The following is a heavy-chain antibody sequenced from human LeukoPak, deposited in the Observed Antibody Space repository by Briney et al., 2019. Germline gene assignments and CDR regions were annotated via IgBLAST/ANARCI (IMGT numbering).Heavy chain of an antibody. CDR3: ARALNDYDILTGYPYNWFDP. J-gene: IGHJ5*02. CDR2: IYYSGST. Sequence: SETLSLTCTVSGGSISSSSYYWGWIRQPPGKGLEWIGSIYYSGSTYYNPSLKSRVTISVDTSKNQFSLKLSSVTAADTAVYYCARALNDYDILTGYPYNWFDPWGQGTLSPSPQ. V-gene: IGHV4-39*07. CDR1: GGSISSSSYY. D-gene: IGHD3-9*01.